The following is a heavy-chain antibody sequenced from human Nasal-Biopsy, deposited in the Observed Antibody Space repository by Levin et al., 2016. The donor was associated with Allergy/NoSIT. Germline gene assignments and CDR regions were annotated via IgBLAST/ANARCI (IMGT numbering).Heavy chain of an antibody. D-gene: IGHD3-10*01. V-gene: IGHV3-30*03. Sequence: GESLKISCAASGFKINTYAVHWVRQAPGKGLEWVTVISYDGRDKHYEDSVKGRFTISSDRSSNTVFLQMDRLRVEDTGVYYCARDRQIGSYYPSYQYYGMNVWGPGTTVIVSS. CDR2: ISYDGRDK. J-gene: IGHJ6*02. CDR3: ARDRQIGSYYPSYQYYGMNV. CDR1: GFKINTYA.